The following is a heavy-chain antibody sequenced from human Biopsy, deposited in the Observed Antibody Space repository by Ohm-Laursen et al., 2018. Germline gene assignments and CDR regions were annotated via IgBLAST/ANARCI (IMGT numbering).Heavy chain of an antibody. CDR2: VYYTGST. CDR3: ARDRGYYSDRPVPGYFDP. J-gene: IGHJ2*01. Sequence: SETLSLTCTVSGDSISSYYWSWIRQPPGKGLQWIGYVYYTGSTDYNPSLQSRVTISVDTSKNHFSLRLRSVTPADTAIYYCARDRGYYSDRPVPGYFDPWAVAPWSLSPQ. V-gene: IGHV4-59*01. D-gene: IGHD3-22*01. CDR1: GDSISSYY.